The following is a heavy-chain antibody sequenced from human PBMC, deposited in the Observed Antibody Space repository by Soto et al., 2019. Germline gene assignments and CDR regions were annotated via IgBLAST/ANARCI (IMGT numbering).Heavy chain of an antibody. Sequence: SETLSLTCTVSGGSISSYYWSWIRQPPGKGLEWIGYVYYSGSTNYNPSLKSRVTISVDTSKNQFSLKLSSVTAADTAVYYCAREKPYSSSWYHDYWGQGTLVTVSS. CDR2: VYYSGST. CDR3: AREKPYSSSWYHDY. J-gene: IGHJ4*02. D-gene: IGHD6-13*01. V-gene: IGHV4-59*01. CDR1: GGSISSYY.